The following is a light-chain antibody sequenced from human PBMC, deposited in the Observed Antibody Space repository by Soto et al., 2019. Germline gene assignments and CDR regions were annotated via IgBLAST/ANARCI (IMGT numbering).Light chain of an antibody. CDR2: GAS. J-gene: IGKJ4*01. CDR3: QQYNNWPPLT. Sequence: EIVMTQSPATLSVSPGERATLSCRASQSVSSNLAWYQQKPGQAPRLLIYGASTRATGIPARFSGSGSGTEFTLTIRSLQSEDFAVYYCQQYNNWPPLTFGGGTKVDIK. CDR1: QSVSSN. V-gene: IGKV3-15*01.